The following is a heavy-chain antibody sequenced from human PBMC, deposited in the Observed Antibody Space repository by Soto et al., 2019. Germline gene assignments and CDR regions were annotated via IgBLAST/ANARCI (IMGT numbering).Heavy chain of an antibody. V-gene: IGHV3-21*01. D-gene: IGHD4-17*01. CDR3: ARGGSIYGDYPTGHPFDY. CDR1: GFTFSSYS. J-gene: IGHJ4*02. Sequence: EVQLVESGGGLVKPGGSLRLSCAASGFTFSSYSMNWVRQAPGKGLAWVSSISSSSSYIYYADSVKGRFTISRDNAKNSLYLQMNSLRAEDTAVYFCARGGSIYGDYPTGHPFDYWGQGTLVTVSS. CDR2: ISSSSSYI.